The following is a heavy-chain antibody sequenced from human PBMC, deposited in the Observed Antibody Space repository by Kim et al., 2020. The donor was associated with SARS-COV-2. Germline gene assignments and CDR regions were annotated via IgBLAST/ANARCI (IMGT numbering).Heavy chain of an antibody. D-gene: IGHD3-22*01. V-gene: IGHV1-18*01. CDR3: ASSHLDDKYYFDY. J-gene: IGHJ4*02. Sequence: YAQKLKGRVTMTTDTSTSTAYMELRSLRSDDTAVYYCASSHLDDKYYFDYWGQGTLVTVSS.